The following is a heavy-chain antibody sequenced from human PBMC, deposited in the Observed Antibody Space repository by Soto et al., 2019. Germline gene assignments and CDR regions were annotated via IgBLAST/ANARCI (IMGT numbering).Heavy chain of an antibody. V-gene: IGHV4-4*07. J-gene: IGHJ5*02. CDR1: CVAMINSY. CDR3: ARGGGVPALGDP. Sequence: SETLSLTVSVSCVAMINSYWTWSRQSAGKGLEWIGRISTSVNTNYNPSLNSRLTTSVDTSKNQVSLKLTSVTAADTAVYYCARGGGVPALGDPWGQGTLVTVSS. D-gene: IGHD3-16*01. CDR2: ISTSVNT.